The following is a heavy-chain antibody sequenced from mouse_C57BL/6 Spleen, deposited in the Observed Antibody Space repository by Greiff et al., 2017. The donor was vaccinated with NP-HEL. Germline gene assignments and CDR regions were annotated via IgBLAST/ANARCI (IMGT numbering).Heavy chain of an antibody. CDR2: IHPNRGST. CDR3: ARRRNYYGSLWYFDV. V-gene: IGHV1-64*01. CDR1: GYTFTSYW. J-gene: IGHJ1*03. D-gene: IGHD1-1*01. Sequence: VQLQQPGAELVKPGASVKLSCKASGYTFTSYWMHWVKQRPGQGLEWIGMIHPNRGSTNYNEKFKSKATLTVEKSSSTAYRQLSSLTSEYAAVYYCARRRNYYGSLWYFDVWGTGTTVTVSS.